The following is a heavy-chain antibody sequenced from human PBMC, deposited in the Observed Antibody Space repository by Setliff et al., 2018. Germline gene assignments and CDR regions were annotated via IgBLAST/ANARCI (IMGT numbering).Heavy chain of an antibody. Sequence: PGGSLRLSCAASGFSISDHYMDWVRQAPGKGLEWVGRTKNKANAGYMEYAASVKDRLIISRDDSKNSLYLQMYSLKSDDTAVYYCVRAVVIRGSKPLDSWGQGTLVTVSS. CDR1: GFSISDHY. CDR3: VRAVVIRGSKPLDS. J-gene: IGHJ4*02. D-gene: IGHD3-10*01. V-gene: IGHV3-72*01. CDR2: TKNKANAGYM.